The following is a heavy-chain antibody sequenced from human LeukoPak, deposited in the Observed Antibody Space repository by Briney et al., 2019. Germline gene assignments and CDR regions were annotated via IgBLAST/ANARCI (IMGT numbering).Heavy chain of an antibody. Sequence: GGSLRLSCVASGFTFTSYSMNWFRQPPGKGLEWVSWISSPSHGIYYADSVKGRFTTSRDTARNSIYLQMNSLRDEDTAVYYCVRDDDLLPEKRHGVYWGQGTLVTVSS. V-gene: IGHV3-48*02. CDR1: GFTFTSYS. D-gene: IGHD3-3*01. CDR2: ISSPSHGI. CDR3: VRDDDLLPEKRHGVY. J-gene: IGHJ4*02.